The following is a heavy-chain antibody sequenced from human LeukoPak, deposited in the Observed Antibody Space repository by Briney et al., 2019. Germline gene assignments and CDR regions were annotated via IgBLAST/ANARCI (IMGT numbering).Heavy chain of an antibody. Sequence: GGSLRLSCAASGFTFSSYSMNWVRQAPGKGLEWVSSISSSSYIYYADSVKGRLTISRDNAKNSLYLQMNSLRAEDTAVYYCARSSSAYYFDYWGQGTLVTVSS. CDR2: ISSSSYI. V-gene: IGHV3-21*01. CDR1: GFTFSSYS. J-gene: IGHJ4*02. D-gene: IGHD6-6*01. CDR3: ARSSSAYYFDY.